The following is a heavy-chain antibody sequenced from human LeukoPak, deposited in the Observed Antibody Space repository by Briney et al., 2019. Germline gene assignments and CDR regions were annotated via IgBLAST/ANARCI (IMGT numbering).Heavy chain of an antibody. CDR1: GFTFSSYS. J-gene: IGHJ4*02. CDR2: ISSSSSYI. CDR3: ARGGDSSSWPFDY. Sequence: GGSLRLSCAASGFTFSSYSMNWVRQAPGKGLEWVSSISSSSSYIYYADSVKGRFTISRDNAKNSLYLQMNSLRAEDTAVYYCARGGDSSSWPFDYWGQGTLVTVSS. V-gene: IGHV3-21*01. D-gene: IGHD6-13*01.